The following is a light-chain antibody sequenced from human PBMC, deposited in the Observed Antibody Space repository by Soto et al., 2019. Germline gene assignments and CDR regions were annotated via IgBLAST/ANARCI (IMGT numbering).Light chain of an antibody. V-gene: IGKV1-39*01. J-gene: IGKJ2*03. Sequence: DIQVTQSPSSLSASVGDRVTITCRASQNIRTYLNWFQQRPGKPPKLLLHTASTLQSGVPSRFSGSGSGTDFTLTISSLQPEDFATYYCQQTYSTLHSFGQGTKLEIK. CDR2: TAS. CDR1: QNIRTY. CDR3: QQTYSTLHS.